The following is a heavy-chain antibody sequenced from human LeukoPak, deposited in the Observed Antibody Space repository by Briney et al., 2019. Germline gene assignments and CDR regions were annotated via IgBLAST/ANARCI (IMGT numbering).Heavy chain of an antibody. Sequence: GGSLRLSCAASGFTFSNAWMSWVRQAPGKGVEWVGRIKSKTDGGTTDYAAPVKGRFTISRDDSKNTLYLQMNSLKTEDTAVYYCTTDLVVAATGYWGQGTLVTVSS. D-gene: IGHD2-15*01. CDR2: IKSKTDGGTT. CDR3: TTDLVVAATGY. CDR1: GFTFSNAW. V-gene: IGHV3-15*01. J-gene: IGHJ4*02.